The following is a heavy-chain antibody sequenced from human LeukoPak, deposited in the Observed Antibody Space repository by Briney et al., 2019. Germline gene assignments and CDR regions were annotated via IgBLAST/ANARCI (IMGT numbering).Heavy chain of an antibody. J-gene: IGHJ5*02. D-gene: IGHD4-17*01. V-gene: IGHV4-59*01. CDR1: GGSISSYY. CDR3: ARGVGDYGVSSWFDR. Sequence: PSETLSLTCTVSGGSISSYYWSWIRQPPGKGLEWIGYIYYSGSTNYNPSLKSRVTISVDTSKNQFSLKLSSVTAADTAVYYCARGVGDYGVSSWFDRWGQGTLVTVSS. CDR2: IYYSGST.